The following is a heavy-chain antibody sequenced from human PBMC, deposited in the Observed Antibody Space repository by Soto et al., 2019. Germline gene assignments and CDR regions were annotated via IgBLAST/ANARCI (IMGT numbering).Heavy chain of an antibody. V-gene: IGHV3-23*05. Sequence: EVQLLESGGDLVQPGGSLRLSCAASGFTFTNYLMTWVRQAPGKGLEWVSSIDKSGGDTYYADSVNGRFTISRDNSKTTLYLQMNGLRAEDTALYYCAKDTYSRSWYFWGQGTLVTVSS. CDR3: AKDTYSRSWYF. J-gene: IGHJ4*02. CDR2: IDKSGGDT. CDR1: GFTFTNYL. D-gene: IGHD2-2*01.